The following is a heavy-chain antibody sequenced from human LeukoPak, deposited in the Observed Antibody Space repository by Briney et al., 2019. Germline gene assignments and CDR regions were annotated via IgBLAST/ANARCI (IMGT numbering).Heavy chain of an antibody. J-gene: IGHJ6*03. CDR2: IYYSGST. CDR3: ARDRGDSSSWFGTRYYYYYYMDV. Sequence: PSETLSLTCTVSGGSISSSSQYWVWIRQPPGKELEWIGSIYYSGSTYYNPSLKSRVTISVDTSKNQFSLKLSSVTAADTAVYYCARDRGDSSSWFGTRYYYYYYMDVWGKGTTVTVSS. D-gene: IGHD6-13*01. V-gene: IGHV4-39*07. CDR1: GGSISSSSQY.